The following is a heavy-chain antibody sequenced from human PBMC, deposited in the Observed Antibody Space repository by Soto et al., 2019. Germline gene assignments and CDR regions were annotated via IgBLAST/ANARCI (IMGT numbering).Heavy chain of an antibody. V-gene: IGHV4-39*01. CDR1: GGSISSSSYY. CDR3: ARRYGAMGPDY. Sequence: SETLSLTCTVSGGSISSSSYYWGWIRQPPGKGLEWIGSIYYSGSTYYNPSLKSRVTISVDTSKNQFSLKLSSVTAADTAVYYCARRYGAMGPDYWGQGTLVTVSS. D-gene: IGHD2-2*01. CDR2: IYYSGST. J-gene: IGHJ4*02.